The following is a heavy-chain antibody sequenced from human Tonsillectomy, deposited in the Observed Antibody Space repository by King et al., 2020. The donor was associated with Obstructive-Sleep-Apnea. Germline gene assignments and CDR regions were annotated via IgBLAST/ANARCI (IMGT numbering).Heavy chain of an antibody. Sequence: VQLVESGAEVKKPGESLRISCKGSGYSFTSYWIYWVRQMPGKGLEWMGRIDPTDSYTNYSPSFQGHVTISVDKSISTAFLQWSSLKASDTAMYYCARPIDTVTTLGDYWGQGTLVTVSS. D-gene: IGHD2/OR15-2a*01. V-gene: IGHV5-10-1*03. J-gene: IGHJ4*02. CDR1: GYSFTSYW. CDR3: ARPIDTVTTLGDY. CDR2: IDPTDSYT.